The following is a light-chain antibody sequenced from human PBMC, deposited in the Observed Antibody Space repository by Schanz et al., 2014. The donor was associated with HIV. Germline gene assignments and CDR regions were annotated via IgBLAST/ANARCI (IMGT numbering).Light chain of an antibody. Sequence: QSVLTQSPSASGTPGQRVTISCSGSSSNIGSNSVNWYQQLPGTAPKLLIYVTHQRPSEIPDRFSGSKTGTSATLAIIGLQTGDEADYFCATWDSTLFGVVFGGGTKLTVL. CDR1: SSNIGSNS. CDR2: VTH. J-gene: IGLJ2*01. V-gene: IGLV1-44*01. CDR3: ATWDSTLFGVV.